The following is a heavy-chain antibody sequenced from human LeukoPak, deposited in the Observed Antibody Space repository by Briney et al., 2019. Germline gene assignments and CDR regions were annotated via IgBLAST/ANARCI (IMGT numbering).Heavy chain of an antibody. J-gene: IGHJ4*02. D-gene: IGHD6-13*01. Sequence: ASVKVSCKASGYTFTGYYMHWVRQAPGQGLEWMGWINPNSGGTNYAQKFQGRVTMTRDTSISTAYMELSRLRSDDTAVYYCARGSRYSSSRGDLGYWGQGTLVTVSS. V-gene: IGHV1-2*02. CDR2: INPNSGGT. CDR1: GYTFTGYY. CDR3: ARGSRYSSSRGDLGY.